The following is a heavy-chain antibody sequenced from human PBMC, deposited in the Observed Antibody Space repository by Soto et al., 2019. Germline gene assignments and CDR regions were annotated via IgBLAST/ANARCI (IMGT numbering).Heavy chain of an antibody. Sequence: QVQLVQSGPEVKKPGASVKVSCKASGYTFSRYGISWVRQAPGQGLEWMGWIRVYNGNTKYAQKVQDTVTMTTDTSTSTAYMELRSLRSDDTAVYYCARKEDYGDYVDYWGQGTLVTVSS. V-gene: IGHV1-18*04. CDR2: IRVYNGNT. CDR1: GYTFSRYG. J-gene: IGHJ4*02. CDR3: ARKEDYGDYVDY. D-gene: IGHD4-17*01.